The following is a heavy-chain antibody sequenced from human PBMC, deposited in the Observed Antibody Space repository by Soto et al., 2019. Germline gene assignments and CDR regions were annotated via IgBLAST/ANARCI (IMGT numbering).Heavy chain of an antibody. CDR1: GFTFSSYA. D-gene: IGHD6-13*01. CDR3: ARRSSSWYFDY. Sequence: EVQLLESGGGLVQPGGSLRLSCAASGFTFSSYAMNWVRQAPGKGLEWVSVISGSGDSTYYADSVKGRFTISRDTSKNTRYLQMNSLRADDTAVYYGARRSSSWYFDYWGQGTLVTVSS. CDR2: ISGSGDST. V-gene: IGHV3-23*01. J-gene: IGHJ4*02.